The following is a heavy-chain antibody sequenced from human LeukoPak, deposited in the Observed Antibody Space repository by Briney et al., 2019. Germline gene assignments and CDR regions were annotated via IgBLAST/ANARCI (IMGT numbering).Heavy chain of an antibody. D-gene: IGHD3-10*01. CDR1: GFTFSSYC. J-gene: IGHJ4*02. V-gene: IGHV3-7*01. Sequence: GGSLRLSCAASGFTFSSYCMSWVRQAPGKGLEWVANIKQDGSEKYYVDSVKGRFTISRDNAKNSLYLQMNSLRAEDTAVYYCARGTGSGSPFDYWGQGTLVTVSS. CDR3: ARGTGSGSPFDY. CDR2: IKQDGSEK.